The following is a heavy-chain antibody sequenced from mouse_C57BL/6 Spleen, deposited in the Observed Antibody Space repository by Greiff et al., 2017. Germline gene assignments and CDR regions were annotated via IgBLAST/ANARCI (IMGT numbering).Heavy chain of an antibody. V-gene: IGHV1-50*01. Sequence: VQLQQPGAELVKPGASVKLSCKASGYTFTSYWMQWVKQRPGQGLEWIGEIDPSDSYTNYNEKFKGKATLTVDTSSSAAYMQLSSLTSEDSAVYDCARRGITTVVARFAYWGQGTTLTVSS. J-gene: IGHJ2*01. D-gene: IGHD1-1*01. CDR2: IDPSDSYT. CDR3: ARRGITTVVARFAY. CDR1: GYTFTSYW.